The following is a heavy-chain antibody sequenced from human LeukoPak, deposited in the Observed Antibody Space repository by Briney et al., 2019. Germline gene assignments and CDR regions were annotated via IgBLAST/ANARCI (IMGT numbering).Heavy chain of an antibody. CDR2: ISSSSSYI. J-gene: IGHJ5*02. CDR1: GFTFSSYS. D-gene: IGHD3-16*01. Sequence: GGSLSLSCAASGFTFSSYSMNWVRQAPGKGLEWVSSISSSSSYIYYADSVKGRFTISRDNAKNSLYLQMNSLRAEDTAVYYCAREGHYDYVWGSYSWFDPWGQGTLVTVSS. V-gene: IGHV3-21*01. CDR3: AREGHYDYVWGSYSWFDP.